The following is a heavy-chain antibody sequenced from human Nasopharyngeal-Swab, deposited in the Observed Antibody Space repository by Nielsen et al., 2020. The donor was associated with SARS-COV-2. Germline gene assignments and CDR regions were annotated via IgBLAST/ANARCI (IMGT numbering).Heavy chain of an antibody. J-gene: IGHJ4*02. D-gene: IGHD4-17*01. CDR2: ISYDGSNK. CDR3: ARDPDYGDFPGIDY. CDR1: GFTFGSYA. V-gene: IGHV3-30-3*01. Sequence: GGSLRLSCAASGFTFGSYAMHWVRQAPGKGLEWVAVISYDGSNKYYADSVKGRFTISRDNSKNTLYLQMNSLRAEDTAVYYCARDPDYGDFPGIDYWGQGTLVTVSS.